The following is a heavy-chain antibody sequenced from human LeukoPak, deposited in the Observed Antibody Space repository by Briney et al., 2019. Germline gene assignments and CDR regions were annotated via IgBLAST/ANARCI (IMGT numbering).Heavy chain of an antibody. D-gene: IGHD7-27*01. CDR2: IIPILGIA. J-gene: IGHJ6*02. Sequence: GSSVKVSCKASGGTFSSYAISWVRQAPGQGLEWMGRIIPILGIANYAQKFQGRVTITADKSTSTAYMELRSLRSDDTAVYYCAREHLKTGARWYYYYGMDVWGQGTTVTVSS. CDR3: AREHLKTGARWYYYYGMDV. V-gene: IGHV1-69*04. CDR1: GGTFSSYA.